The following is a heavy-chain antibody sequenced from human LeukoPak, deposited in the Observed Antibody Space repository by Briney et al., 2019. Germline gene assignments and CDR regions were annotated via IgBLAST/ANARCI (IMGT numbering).Heavy chain of an antibody. CDR1: GGSISSGSYY. Sequence: SETLSLTCTVSGGSISSGSYYWGWIRQPPGKGLEWIGSIYYSGSTYYNPSLKSRVTISVDTSKNQFSLKLSSVTAADTAVYYCARQRDGDWFDPWGQGTLVTVSS. CDR2: IYYSGST. D-gene: IGHD3-16*01. V-gene: IGHV4-39*01. J-gene: IGHJ5*02. CDR3: ARQRDGDWFDP.